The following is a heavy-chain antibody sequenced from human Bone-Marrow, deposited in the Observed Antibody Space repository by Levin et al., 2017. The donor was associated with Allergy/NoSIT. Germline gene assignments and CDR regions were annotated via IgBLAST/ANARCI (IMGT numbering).Heavy chain of an antibody. Sequence: GSLRLSCAVSGGSISSNAYYWGWIRQPPGKGLEWIATIYSSGGTYYNPSLSSRVTISVDTSKNEFSLRLTSVTAADTALYYCVRQGGLALYSSSWYFDSWGPGTLVTVSS. D-gene: IGHD6-13*01. CDR2: IYSSGGT. V-gene: IGHV4-39*01. CDR1: GGSISSNAYY. CDR3: VRQGGLALYSSSWYFDS. J-gene: IGHJ4*02.